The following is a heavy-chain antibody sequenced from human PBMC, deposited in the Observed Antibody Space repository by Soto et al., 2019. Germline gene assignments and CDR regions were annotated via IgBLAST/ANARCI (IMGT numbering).Heavy chain of an antibody. J-gene: IGHJ3*02. CDR1: SSTFTSYY. D-gene: IGHD5-12*01. Sequence: ASVKFSCRASSSTFTSYYMHWVRQAPGQGLEWMGIINPSGGSTGYAQKFQGRVTMTRNTSTSTAYMELSSLRSEDTAVYYCARERGYSGYDWFDAFDIWGQGTMVTVSS. CDR2: INPSGGST. CDR3: ARERGYSGYDWFDAFDI. V-gene: IGHV1-46*01.